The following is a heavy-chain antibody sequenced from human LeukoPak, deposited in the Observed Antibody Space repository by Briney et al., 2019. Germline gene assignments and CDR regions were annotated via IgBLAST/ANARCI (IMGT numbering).Heavy chain of an antibody. Sequence: GGSLRLSCAASGFTFSSYAMSWVRQAPGKGLEWVSAISGSGGSTYYADSVKGRFTISRDNSKNTLYLQMNSLRAEDTAVYYRARIYSSSWFNWFDPWGQGTLVTVSS. D-gene: IGHD6-13*01. J-gene: IGHJ5*02. CDR2: ISGSGGST. CDR1: GFTFSSYA. CDR3: ARIYSSSWFNWFDP. V-gene: IGHV3-23*01.